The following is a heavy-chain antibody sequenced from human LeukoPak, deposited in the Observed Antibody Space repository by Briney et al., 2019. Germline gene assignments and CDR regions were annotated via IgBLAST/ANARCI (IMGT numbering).Heavy chain of an antibody. V-gene: IGHV1-2*06. Sequence: GASVKVSCKASGYTFTGYYMHWVRQAPGQGLEWMGRINPNSGGTNYAQKFQGRVTMTRDTSISTAYMELSRLRSDDTAVYYCARDLAGPHYYDSSGVDYWGQGTLVTVSS. J-gene: IGHJ4*02. D-gene: IGHD3-22*01. CDR1: GYTFTGYY. CDR3: ARDLAGPHYYDSSGVDY. CDR2: INPNSGGT.